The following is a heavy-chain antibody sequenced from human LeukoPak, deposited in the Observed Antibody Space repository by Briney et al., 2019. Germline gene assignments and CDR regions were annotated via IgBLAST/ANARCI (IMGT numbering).Heavy chain of an antibody. CDR1: GYTFTGSY. V-gene: IGHV1-2*04. Sequence: GASVKVSCKASGYTFTGSYIYWVRQAPGQGLEWMGWINPNSGATNYAQKFQGWVTMTRDTSLNTAYMELSRLRSDDTAVYYCARGLGGYDPPTLVFEYWGQGTLVTVSS. CDR3: ARGLGGYDPPTLVFEY. CDR2: INPNSGAT. D-gene: IGHD5-12*01. J-gene: IGHJ4*02.